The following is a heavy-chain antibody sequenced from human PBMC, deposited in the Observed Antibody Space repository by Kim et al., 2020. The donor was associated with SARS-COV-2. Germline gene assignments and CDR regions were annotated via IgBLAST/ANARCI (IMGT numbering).Heavy chain of an antibody. CDR2: IYYSGST. CDR1: GGSISSSSYY. Sequence: SETLSLTCTVSGGSISSSSYYWGWIRQPPGKGLEWIGSIYYSGSTYYNPSLKSRVTISVDTSKNQFSLKLSSVTAADTAVYYCARPNKFWSGHIYAFDIWGQGTMVTVSS. D-gene: IGHD3-3*01. V-gene: IGHV4-39*01. J-gene: IGHJ3*02. CDR3: ARPNKFWSGHIYAFDI.